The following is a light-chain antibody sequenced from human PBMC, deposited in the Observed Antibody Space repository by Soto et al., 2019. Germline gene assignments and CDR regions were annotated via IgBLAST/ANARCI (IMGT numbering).Light chain of an antibody. J-gene: IGLJ1*01. V-gene: IGLV2-14*01. Sequence: QSALTQPPSASGSPGQSVTISCTGTSGDVGAYDYVSWYQQHPGKAPKLLIYEVTKRPSGVSNRFSGSKSGNTASLTISGLQAEDEADYYCDSYTSSRAYVFGIGTKVTVL. CDR1: SGDVGAYDY. CDR2: EVT. CDR3: DSYTSSRAYV.